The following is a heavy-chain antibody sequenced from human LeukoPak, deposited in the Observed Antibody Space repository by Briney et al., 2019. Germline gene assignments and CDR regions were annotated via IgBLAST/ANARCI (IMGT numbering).Heavy chain of an antibody. CDR1: GFTFSGSA. CDR3: TRHPPYDSSGYYYGYFDY. Sequence: PGGSLRLSCAASGFTFSGSAMHWVRQASGKGLEWVGRIRSKANGYATAYAASVKGRFTISRDDSKNTAYLQMNSLKTEDTAVYYCTRHPPYDSSGYYYGYFDYWGQGTLVTVSS. CDR2: IRSKANGYAT. J-gene: IGHJ4*02. D-gene: IGHD3-22*01. V-gene: IGHV3-73*01.